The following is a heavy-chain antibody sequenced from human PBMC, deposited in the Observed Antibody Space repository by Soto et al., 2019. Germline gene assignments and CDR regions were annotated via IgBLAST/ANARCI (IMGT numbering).Heavy chain of an antibody. CDR3: ARQPIAAAGYGMDV. Sequence: GESLKISWKGSGYSFTSYWISWVRQMPGQGLEWMGRIDPSDSYTNSSPSFQGHVTLSADKSISTAYLQWSSLKASDTAMYYCARQPIAAAGYGMDVWGQGTTVTV. CDR2: IDPSDSYT. J-gene: IGHJ6*02. V-gene: IGHV5-10-1*01. CDR1: GYSFTSYW. D-gene: IGHD6-13*01.